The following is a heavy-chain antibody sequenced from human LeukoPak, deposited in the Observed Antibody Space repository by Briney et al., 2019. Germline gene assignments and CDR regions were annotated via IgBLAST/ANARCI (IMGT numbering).Heavy chain of an antibody. CDR2: ISSSSSYI. CDR1: GFTFSSYS. D-gene: IGHD3-10*01. V-gene: IGHV3-21*01. Sequence: GGSLRLSCAASGFTFSSYSMNWVRQAPGKGLEWVSSISSSSSYIYYADSVKGRFTISRDNAKNSLYLQMNSLRAEDTAVYYCARDLGSITMVRGGAFDIWGQGTMVTVSS. CDR3: ARDLGSITMVRGGAFDI. J-gene: IGHJ3*02.